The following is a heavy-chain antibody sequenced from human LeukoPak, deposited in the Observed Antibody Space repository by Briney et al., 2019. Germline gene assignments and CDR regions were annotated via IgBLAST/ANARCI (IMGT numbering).Heavy chain of an antibody. CDR1: GFTFSSYG. CDR2: IRYDGSNK. Sequence: PGGSLRLSCAASGFTFSSYGMHWVRQAPGKGLEWVAFIRYDGSNKYYADSVKGRFTISRDNSKNTLYLQMNSLRAEDTAVYYCAKGLRIAAAGSAEYFQHWGRGTLVTVSS. J-gene: IGHJ1*01. V-gene: IGHV3-30*02. CDR3: AKGLRIAAAGSAEYFQH. D-gene: IGHD6-13*01.